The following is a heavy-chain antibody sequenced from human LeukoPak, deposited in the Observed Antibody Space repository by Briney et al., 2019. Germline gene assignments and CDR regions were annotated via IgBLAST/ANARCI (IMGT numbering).Heavy chain of an antibody. V-gene: IGHV3-74*01. CDR3: VRGRPGYYFDQ. CDR2: INNEGSST. CDR1: GFTFSSYW. Sequence: GGSLRLSCAASGFTFSSYWMHWVRQAPGKGLMWVSRINNEGSSTTYADSVKGRFTISRDNAKNTLYLQMNSLSVEDTAVYYCVRGRPGYYFDQWGQGILGAVSS. D-gene: IGHD3-3*01. J-gene: IGHJ4*02.